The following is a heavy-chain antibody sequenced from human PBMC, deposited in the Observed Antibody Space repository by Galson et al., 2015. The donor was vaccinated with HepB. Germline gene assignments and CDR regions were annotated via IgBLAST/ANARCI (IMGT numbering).Heavy chain of an antibody. CDR1: GFTFSSYS. D-gene: IGHD3-22*01. J-gene: IGHJ5*02. CDR2: ISSSSSYI. Sequence: SLRLSCAASGFTFSSYSMNWVRQAPGKGLEWVSSISSSSSYIYYADSVKGRFTISRDNAKNSLYLQMNSLRVEDTALYYCAKARVVGYYDSSGYPFDPWGQGTLVTVSS. V-gene: IGHV3-21*04. CDR3: AKARVVGYYDSSGYPFDP.